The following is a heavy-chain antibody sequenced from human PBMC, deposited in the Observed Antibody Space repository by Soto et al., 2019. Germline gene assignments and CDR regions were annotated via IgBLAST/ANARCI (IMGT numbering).Heavy chain of an antibody. V-gene: IGHV1-69*01. CDR3: ASRPYYYDSRGQGGAFDI. CDR2: IIPIFGTA. J-gene: IGHJ3*02. Sequence: FWLKRDWKERGVGFESCSRWWPRQAPGQGLEWMGGIIPIFGTANYAQKFQGRVTITEDESTSTAYMELSSLRSEDTAVYYCASRPYYYDSRGQGGAFDIWGQGTIVTVTS. CDR1: GVGFESCS. D-gene: IGHD3-22*01.